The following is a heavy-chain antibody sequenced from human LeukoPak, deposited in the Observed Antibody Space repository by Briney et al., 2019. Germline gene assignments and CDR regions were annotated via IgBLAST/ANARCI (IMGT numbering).Heavy chain of an antibody. Sequence: PSETLSLTCTVSGGSISSSSYYWGWIRQPPGKGLEWIGSIYYSGSTYYNPSLKSRVTISVDTSKNQFSLKLSSVTAADAAVYYCARHDLFAFDIWGQGTMVTVSS. J-gene: IGHJ3*02. CDR2: IYYSGST. CDR3: ARHDLFAFDI. D-gene: IGHD3-9*01. V-gene: IGHV4-39*07. CDR1: GGSISSSSYY.